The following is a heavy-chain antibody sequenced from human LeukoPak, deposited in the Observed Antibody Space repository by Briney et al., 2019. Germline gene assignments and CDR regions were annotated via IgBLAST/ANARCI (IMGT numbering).Heavy chain of an antibody. Sequence: PGGSLRLSRAVSGFTFSRYAVSWVRQAPGKGLECVSGISGSGGSTHYADSVKGRFTISRDTSKNTLFLQMNSLRAEDKAVYYCAKVGGYDRYYFDYWGQGTLVTVSS. CDR3: AKVGGYDRYYFDY. J-gene: IGHJ4*02. D-gene: IGHD5-12*01. V-gene: IGHV3-23*01. CDR1: GFTFSRYA. CDR2: ISGSGGST.